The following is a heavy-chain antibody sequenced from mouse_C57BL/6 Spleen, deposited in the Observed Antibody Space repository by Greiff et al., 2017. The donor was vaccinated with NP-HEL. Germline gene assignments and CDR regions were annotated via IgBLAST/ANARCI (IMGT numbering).Heavy chain of an antibody. CDR1: GFTFSSYA. CDR2: ISDGGSYT. CDR3: ARAPTGTRWYFDV. J-gene: IGHJ1*03. D-gene: IGHD4-1*01. Sequence: EVKVEESGGGLVKPGGSLKLSCAASGFTFSSYAMSWVRQTPEKRLEWVATISDGGSYTYYPDNVKGRFTISRDNAKNNLYLQMSHLKSEDTAMYYCARAPTGTRWYFDVWGTGTTVTVSS. V-gene: IGHV5-4*03.